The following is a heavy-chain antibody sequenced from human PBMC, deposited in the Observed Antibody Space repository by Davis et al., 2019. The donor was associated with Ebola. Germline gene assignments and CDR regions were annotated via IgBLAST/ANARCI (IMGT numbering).Heavy chain of an antibody. CDR3: ARDALLGFYFDY. J-gene: IGHJ4*02. Sequence: ASVKVSCKASGYTFTSYGISWVRQAPGQGLEWMGWISAYNGNTNYAQKLQGRVTMTTDTSTSTAYMELRSLGSDDTAVYYCARDALLGFYFDYWGQGTLVTVSS. CDR1: GYTFTSYG. CDR2: ISAYNGNT. V-gene: IGHV1-18*01.